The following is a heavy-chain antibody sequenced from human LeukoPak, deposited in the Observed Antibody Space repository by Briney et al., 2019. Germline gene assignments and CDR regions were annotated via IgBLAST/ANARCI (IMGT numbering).Heavy chain of an antibody. Sequence: SVKVACKASGGTFSSYAISWVRQAPGQGLEWMGRIIPILGIANYAQKFQGRVTITADKSTSTAYMELSSLKSEDTAVYYCARESYGEEDNGGEGTLVTVSS. CDR3: ARESYGEEDN. V-gene: IGHV1-69*04. J-gene: IGHJ4*02. D-gene: IGHD4-17*01. CDR2: IIPILGIA. CDR1: GGTFSSYA.